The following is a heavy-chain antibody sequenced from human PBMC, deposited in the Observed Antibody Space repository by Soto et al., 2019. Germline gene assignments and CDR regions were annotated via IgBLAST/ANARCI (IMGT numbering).Heavy chain of an antibody. CDR1: GGSFSGYY. V-gene: IGHV4-34*01. CDR3: ARGTGYCSGGSCYSHFDY. CDR2: INHSGST. Sequence: PSETLSLTCAVYGGSFSGYYWSWIRQPPGKGLEWIGEINHSGSTNYNPSLKSRVTISVDTSKNQFSLKLSSVTAADTAVYYCARGTGYCSGGSCYSHFDYWGQGTLVTVSS. J-gene: IGHJ4*02. D-gene: IGHD2-15*01.